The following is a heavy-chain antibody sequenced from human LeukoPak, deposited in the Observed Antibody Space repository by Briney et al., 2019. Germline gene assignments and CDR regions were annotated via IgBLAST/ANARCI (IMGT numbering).Heavy chain of an antibody. J-gene: IGHJ4*02. CDR3: ARGLTSGWYSPDFDY. Sequence: PSETLSLTCTVSGGPINSYYRTWIRQPPGKGLEWIGYIYYSGSGNYNPSLKSRVTMSVDPSKNQFSLNLSSVTAADTAVYYCARGLTSGWYSPDFDYWGQGTLVTVSS. V-gene: IGHV4-59*08. CDR1: GGPINSYY. D-gene: IGHD6-19*01. CDR2: IYYSGSG.